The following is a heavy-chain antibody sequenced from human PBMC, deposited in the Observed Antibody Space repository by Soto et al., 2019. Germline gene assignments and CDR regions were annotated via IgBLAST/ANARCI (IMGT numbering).Heavy chain of an antibody. CDR2: IFSNDEK. V-gene: IGHV2-26*01. J-gene: IGHJ4*02. Sequence: GSGPTLVNPTETLTLTCTVSGFSLSNARMGVSWIRQPPGKALEWLAHIFSNDEKSYSTSLKSRLTISKDTSKSQVVLTMTNMDPVDTATYYWALIYSSGWYGGFDEWGQGTLDTVFS. CDR1: GFSLSNARMG. D-gene: IGHD6-19*01. CDR3: ALIYSSGWYGGFDE.